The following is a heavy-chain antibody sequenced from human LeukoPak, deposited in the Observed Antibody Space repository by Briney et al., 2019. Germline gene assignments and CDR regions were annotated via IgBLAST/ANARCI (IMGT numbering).Heavy chain of an antibody. CDR2: IMGSDESTNDADST. V-gene: IGHV3-21*01. CDR1: GFKFSTYA. CDR3: ARVDSSSSDAFDI. J-gene: IGHJ3*02. D-gene: IGHD6-6*01. Sequence: GGSLRLSCTASGFKFSTYAMSWVRQTPGKGLEWVSTIMGSDESTNDADSTYYADSVKGRFTISRDNAKNSLYLQMNSLRAEDTAVYYCARVDSSSSDAFDIWGQGTMVTVSS.